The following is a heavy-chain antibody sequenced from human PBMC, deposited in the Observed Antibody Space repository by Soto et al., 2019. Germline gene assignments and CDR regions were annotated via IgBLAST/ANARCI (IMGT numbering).Heavy chain of an antibody. CDR3: ARKIVGGMDV. CDR1: GGTFSSYA. J-gene: IGHJ6*02. V-gene: IGHV1-69*13. Sequence: SVKVSCKASGGTFSSYAVSWVRQAPGQGLEWMGGIIPIFGTANYAQKFQGRVTITADESTSTAYMELSSLRSEDTAVYYCARKIVGGMDVWGQGTTVTVSS. CDR2: IIPIFGTA. D-gene: IGHD2-15*01.